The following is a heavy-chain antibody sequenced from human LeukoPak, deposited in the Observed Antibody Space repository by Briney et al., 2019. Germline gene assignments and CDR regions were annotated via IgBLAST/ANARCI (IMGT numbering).Heavy chain of an antibody. V-gene: IGHV1-18*04. D-gene: IGHD3-10*01. CDR3: ARDHTMVRGVNHGMDV. J-gene: IGHJ6*04. Sequence: ASAKVSCKASGYTFTSYGISWVRQAPGQGLEWMGWISAYNGNTNYAQKLQGRVTMTTDTSTSTAYMELRSLRSDDTAVYYCARDHTMVRGVNHGMDVWGKGTTVTVSS. CDR1: GYTFTSYG. CDR2: ISAYNGNT.